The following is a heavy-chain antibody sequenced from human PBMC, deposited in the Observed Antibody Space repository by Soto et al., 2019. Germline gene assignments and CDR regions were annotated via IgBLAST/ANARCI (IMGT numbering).Heavy chain of an antibody. CDR1: GFTFSKYG. Sequence: PGGSLRLSCVASGFTFSKYGMHWVRQAPGKGPEWVALIWNDGIRKVYVDSVKGRFTISRDNSKNTLDLQMNNLRDEDTAVYYCARDDDNDANALDYWGPGTLVTVSS. V-gene: IGHV3-33*01. J-gene: IGHJ4*02. CDR2: IWNDGIRK. CDR3: ARDDDNDANALDY.